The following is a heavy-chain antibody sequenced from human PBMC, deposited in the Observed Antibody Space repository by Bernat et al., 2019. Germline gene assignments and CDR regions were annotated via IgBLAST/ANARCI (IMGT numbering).Heavy chain of an antibody. D-gene: IGHD6-13*01. CDR3: VKDSGIAAAYFDY. CDR2: ISSNGGST. CDR1: GFTFSSYA. J-gene: IGHJ4*02. Sequence: EVQLVESGGGLVQPGGSLRLSCSASGFTFSSYAMHWVRQAPGKGLEYVSAISSNGGSTYYADYVKGRVTISRDNSKNTLYLQMSSLRAEDTAVYYCVKDSGIAAAYFDYWGQGTLVTVSS. V-gene: IGHV3-64D*06.